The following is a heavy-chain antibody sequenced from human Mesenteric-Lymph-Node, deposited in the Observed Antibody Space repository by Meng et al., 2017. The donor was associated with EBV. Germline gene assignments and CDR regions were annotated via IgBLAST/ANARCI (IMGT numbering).Heavy chain of an antibody. CDR1: GYTFISYA. D-gene: IGHD3-22*01. V-gene: IGHV7-4-1*02. CDR3: ARDFYDSTADIYSFDY. CDR2: INTNTGDP. Sequence: QVQLVQSESELKEPGXAVNVSCEASGYTFISYAMNWVRQAPGQGLEWMGWINTNTGDPTYAQGFTGRFVFSLDTSVSTAYLQISNLKTEDTAVYYCARDFYDSTADIYSFDYWGQGTLVTVSS. J-gene: IGHJ4*02.